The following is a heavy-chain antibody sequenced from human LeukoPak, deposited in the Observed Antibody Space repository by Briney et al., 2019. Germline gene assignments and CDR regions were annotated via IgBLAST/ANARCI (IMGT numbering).Heavy chain of an antibody. CDR3: ARHHPGYDLTGYYLGY. D-gene: IGHD3-9*01. J-gene: IGHJ4*02. CDR1: GYTFSGYY. V-gene: IGHV1-2*02. CDR2: INPNTGGT. Sequence: ASVKVSCKTSGYTFSGYYIHGVRQTPGQRLEWRGWINPNTGGTNYAQKFQGRVTMTRDTSIYTAYMDLSSLTSDDTAVYYCARHHPGYDLTGYYLGYWGQGTLVTVSS.